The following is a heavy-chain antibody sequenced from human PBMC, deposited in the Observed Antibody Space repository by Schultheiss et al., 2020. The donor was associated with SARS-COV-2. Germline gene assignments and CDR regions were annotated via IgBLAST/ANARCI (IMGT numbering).Heavy chain of an antibody. J-gene: IGHJ4*02. Sequence: SQTLSLTCTVSGGSISSYYWSWIRQPPGKGLEWIGYIYYSGSTNYNPSLKSRVTISVDTSKNQFSLKLSSVTAADTAVYYCASEGSSGWYDLDYWGQGTLVTVSS. D-gene: IGHD6-19*01. CDR1: GGSISSYY. V-gene: IGHV4-59*01. CDR3: ASEGSSGWYDLDY. CDR2: IYYSGST.